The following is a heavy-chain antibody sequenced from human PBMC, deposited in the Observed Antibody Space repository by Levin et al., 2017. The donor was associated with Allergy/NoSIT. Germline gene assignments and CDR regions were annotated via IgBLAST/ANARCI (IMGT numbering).Heavy chain of an antibody. CDR2: IIPSGDT. J-gene: IGHJ4*01. CDR1: GASLSDAY. D-gene: IGHD3-9*01. Sequence: SQTLSLTCAVDGASLSDAYWTWLRQSPGKELEWIGEIIPSGDTNYNPSLKGRVTILGDTSKNQFSLKLQSVTAADTSVYYCARAREAGYYVDYWGQGTLVTVSS. V-gene: IGHV4-34*12. CDR3: ARAREAGYYVDY.